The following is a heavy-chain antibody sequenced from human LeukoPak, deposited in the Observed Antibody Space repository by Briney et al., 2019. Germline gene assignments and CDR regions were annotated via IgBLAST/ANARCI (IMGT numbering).Heavy chain of an antibody. J-gene: IGHJ4*02. Sequence: GASVKVSCKASGYTFTGYYMHWVRQAPGQGLEWMGRINPNSGGTNYAQKFQGRVTMTRDTAISTAYMELSRLRSDDTAVYYCASSDSSGYYSFDYWGQGTLVTVS. CDR2: INPNSGGT. V-gene: IGHV1-2*06. D-gene: IGHD3-22*01. CDR1: GYTFTGYY. CDR3: ASSDSSGYYSFDY.